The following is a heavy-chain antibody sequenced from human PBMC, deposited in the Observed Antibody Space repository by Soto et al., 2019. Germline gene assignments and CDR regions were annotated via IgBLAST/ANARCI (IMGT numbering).Heavy chain of an antibody. CDR3: ARGRGLPTIFGVVSLYYYGMDV. CDR1: GGSFCGYY. Sequence: SESLSLTCAVYGGSFCGYYWSWIRQPPGKGLEWIGEINHSGSTNYNPSLKSRVTISVDTSKNQFSLKLSSVTAADTAVYYCARGRGLPTIFGVVSLYYYGMDVWGQGTTVTVSS. V-gene: IGHV4-34*01. J-gene: IGHJ6*02. CDR2: INHSGST. D-gene: IGHD3-3*01.